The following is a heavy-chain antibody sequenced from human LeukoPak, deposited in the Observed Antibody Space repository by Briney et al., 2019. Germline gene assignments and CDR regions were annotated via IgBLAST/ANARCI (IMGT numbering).Heavy chain of an antibody. CDR3: ARSGGSSWLPYYYYDMDV. J-gene: IGHJ6*02. CDR1: GGTFSSYA. V-gene: IGHV1-69*05. D-gene: IGHD6-13*01. Sequence: ASVKVSCKASGGTFSSYAISWVRQAPGQGLEWMGGIIPIFGTANYAQKFQGRVTITTDESTSTAYMELSSLRSEDTAVYYCARSGGSSWLPYYYYDMDVWGQGTTVTVSS. CDR2: IIPIFGTA.